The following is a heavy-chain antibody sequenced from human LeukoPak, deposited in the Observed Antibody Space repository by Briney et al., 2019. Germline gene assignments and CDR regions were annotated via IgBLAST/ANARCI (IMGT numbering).Heavy chain of an antibody. CDR1: GGSISSYY. J-gene: IGHJ6*02. Sequence: PSETLSLTCTVSGGSISSYYWSWIRQPAGKGPEWIGRIYTSGSTNYNPSLKSRVTMSVDTSKNQFSLKLSSVTAADTAVYYCARDGAYCSSTSCYTGGYYYYYGMDVWGQGTTVTVSS. CDR2: IYTSGST. D-gene: IGHD2-2*02. CDR3: ARDGAYCSSTSCYTGGYYYYYGMDV. V-gene: IGHV4-4*07.